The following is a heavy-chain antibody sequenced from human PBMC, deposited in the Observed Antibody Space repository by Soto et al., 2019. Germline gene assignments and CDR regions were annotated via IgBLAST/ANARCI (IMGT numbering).Heavy chain of an antibody. CDR1: GGSISSYY. CDR3: ARAPGYCSSTSCYGGYYFDY. Sequence: ASETLSLTCTVSGGSISSYYWSWIRQPPGKGLEWIGYIYYSGSTNYNPSLKSRVTISVDTSKNQFSLKLSSVTAADTAVYYCARAPGYCSSTSCYGGYYFDYWGQGTLVTVSS. J-gene: IGHJ4*02. CDR2: IYYSGST. D-gene: IGHD2-2*01. V-gene: IGHV4-59*01.